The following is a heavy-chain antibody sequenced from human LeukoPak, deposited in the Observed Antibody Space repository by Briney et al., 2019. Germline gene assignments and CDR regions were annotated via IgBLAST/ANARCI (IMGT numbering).Heavy chain of an antibody. CDR1: GFTFSTYS. CDR2: ISSSSSYI. CDR3: ARVVDTAMVKFFDY. Sequence: GGSLRLSCAASGFTFSTYSINWVRQAPGKGLEWVSSISSSSSYIYYADSVKGRFTISRDNAKNSLYLQMNSLRAEDTAVYYCARVVDTAMVKFFDYWGQGTLVTVSS. D-gene: IGHD5-18*01. J-gene: IGHJ4*02. V-gene: IGHV3-21*01.